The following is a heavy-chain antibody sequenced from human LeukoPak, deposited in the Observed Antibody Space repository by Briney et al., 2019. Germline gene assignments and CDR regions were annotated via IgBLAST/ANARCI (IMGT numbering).Heavy chain of an antibody. Sequence: PGGSLRLSCAASGFTFSSYSMNWVRQAPGKGLEWVSYISSSSTMYYADSVKGRFSISRDNAKNSLYLQMNSLRAEDTAVYYCAKDSIAVAGLTYAFDIWGQGTMVTVSS. J-gene: IGHJ3*02. D-gene: IGHD6-19*01. V-gene: IGHV3-48*01. CDR3: AKDSIAVAGLTYAFDI. CDR1: GFTFSSYS. CDR2: ISSSSTM.